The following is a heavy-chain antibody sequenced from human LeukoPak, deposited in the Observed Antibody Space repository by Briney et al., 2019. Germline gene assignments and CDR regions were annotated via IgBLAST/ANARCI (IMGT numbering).Heavy chain of an antibody. J-gene: IGHJ4*02. CDR2: IYPGDSDT. D-gene: IGHD6-19*01. CDR1: GYSFTTYW. CDR3: ARAGYSSGWYVGSFDY. Sequence: GESLKISCKGSGYSFTTYWIGWVRQMPGKGLEWMGIIYPGDSDTKYSPSFQGQVTISADKSISTAYLQWSSLKASDTAMYYCARAGYSSGWYVGSFDYWGQGTLVTVSS. V-gene: IGHV5-51*01.